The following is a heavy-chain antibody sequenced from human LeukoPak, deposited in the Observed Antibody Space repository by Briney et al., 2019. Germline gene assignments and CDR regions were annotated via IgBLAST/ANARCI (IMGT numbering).Heavy chain of an antibody. V-gene: IGHV3-74*01. Sequence: GSLRLSCAAXXXXFSXXWMHXXRXAPGXXLVXXXRINSDGSSTSYADSVKGRFTISRDNAKNTLYLQMNSLRAEDTAVYYCARTHNYYGSGSYFYWGQGTLVTVSS. CDR2: INSDGSST. D-gene: IGHD3-10*01. J-gene: IGHJ4*02. CDR3: ARTHNYYGSGSYFY. CDR1: XXXFSXXW.